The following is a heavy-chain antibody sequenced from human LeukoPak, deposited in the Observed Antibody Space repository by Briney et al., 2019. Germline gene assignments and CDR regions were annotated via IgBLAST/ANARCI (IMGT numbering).Heavy chain of an antibody. CDR2: IIPIFGTA. V-gene: IGHV1-69*05. CDR3: ARGRGRGLRDDAFDI. CDR1: GGTFSSYA. Sequence: ASVKVSCKASGGTFSSYAISWVRQAPGQGLEWMGRIIPIFGTANYAQKFQGRVTITTDESTSTAYMELSSLRSEDTAVYYGARGRGRGLRDDAFDIWGKGTMVTVSS. J-gene: IGHJ3*02. D-gene: IGHD5-24*01.